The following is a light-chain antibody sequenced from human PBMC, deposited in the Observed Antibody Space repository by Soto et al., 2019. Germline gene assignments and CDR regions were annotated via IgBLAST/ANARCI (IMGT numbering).Light chain of an antibody. Sequence: EIVMTQSPATLSVSPGERATLSCRASQSVSDYLVWYQQKPGQAPRLLISGASIRATGIPARFSGHGSGREFTLTISSLQSEEFAVYYCQQYRTWPWTFGQGTKVEI. CDR3: QQYRTWPWT. CDR2: GAS. J-gene: IGKJ1*01. V-gene: IGKV3-15*01. CDR1: QSVSDY.